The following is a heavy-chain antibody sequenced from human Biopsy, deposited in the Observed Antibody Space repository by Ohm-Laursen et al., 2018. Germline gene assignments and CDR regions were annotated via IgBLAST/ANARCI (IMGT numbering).Heavy chain of an antibody. CDR1: GFKFDNYG. CDR3: VRETPWAQIPASLSGLAWFDP. Sequence: SLRLSCAASGFKFDNYGMNWVRQAPGKGLEWVAVIWYDGSDKCYGDSVKGRFTISRDNAKNTVDLQMNSLRAEDTAVYYCVRETPWAQIPASLSGLAWFDPWGQGTLVTVSS. J-gene: IGHJ5*02. D-gene: IGHD2-2*01. V-gene: IGHV3-33*01. CDR2: IWYDGSDK.